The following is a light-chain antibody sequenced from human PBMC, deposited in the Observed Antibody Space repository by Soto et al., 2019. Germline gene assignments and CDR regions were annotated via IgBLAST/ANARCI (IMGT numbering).Light chain of an antibody. V-gene: IGKV3-20*01. J-gene: IGKJ1*01. CDR1: QSVSSSY. Sequence: EIVLTQSPGTLSLSPGERATLSCRASQSVSSSYLAWYQQKPGQAPRLLIYGASSRATGIPDRFSGNGAGKDLALTISDLEPEDFAVYYCQQYGDSPRTFGQGTKVEIK. CDR3: QQYGDSPRT. CDR2: GAS.